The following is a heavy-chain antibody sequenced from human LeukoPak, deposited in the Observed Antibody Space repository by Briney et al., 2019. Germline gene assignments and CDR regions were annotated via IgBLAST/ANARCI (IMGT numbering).Heavy chain of an antibody. J-gene: IGHJ4*02. Sequence: GESLKISCKGSGYSFTSYWIGWVRQMPGKGLEWMGIIYPGDSDTRYSPYFQGQVTISAHKSISTAYLQWSSLKASDTVMYYCARFPTYFSLAYFDYWGQGTLVTVSS. V-gene: IGHV5-51*01. CDR2: IYPGDSDT. CDR3: ARFPTYFSLAYFDY. D-gene: IGHD2-21*01. CDR1: GYSFTSYW.